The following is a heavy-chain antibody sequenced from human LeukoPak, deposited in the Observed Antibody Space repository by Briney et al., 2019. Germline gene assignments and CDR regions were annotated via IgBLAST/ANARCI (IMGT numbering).Heavy chain of an antibody. CDR1: EYPFINYY. D-gene: IGHD6-13*01. J-gene: IGHJ4*02. CDR2: INLSGGGT. Sequence: ASVKVSCKASEYPFINYYMHWVRQAPGQGLEWMGIINLSGGGTSHAQKFQGRVTMNRDTSTTTVYMELSSLRSEDTAVYYCAGSSVERQQLARFDYWGQGTLVTVSS. CDR3: AGSSVERQQLARFDY. V-gene: IGHV1-46*01.